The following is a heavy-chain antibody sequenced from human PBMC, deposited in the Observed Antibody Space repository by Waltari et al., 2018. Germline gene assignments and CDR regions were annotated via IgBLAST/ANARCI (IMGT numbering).Heavy chain of an antibody. Sequence: QVQLVQSGVEVKKPGASVRVSCKASGYTFTVYSLHWIRQAPGQGPEWMGWINPNNGATHYAQKFQGRVTMTRDTSINTAYLEVTSDDTAVYFCARDRWGESHGYGYWGRGTLVTVSS. D-gene: IGHD7-27*01. CDR1: GYTFTVYS. CDR3: ARDRWGESHGYGY. V-gene: IGHV1-2*02. J-gene: IGHJ4*02. CDR2: INPNNGAT.